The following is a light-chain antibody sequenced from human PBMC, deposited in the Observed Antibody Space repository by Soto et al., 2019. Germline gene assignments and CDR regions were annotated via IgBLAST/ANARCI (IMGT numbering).Light chain of an antibody. V-gene: IGKV1-39*01. CDR1: QSISSY. CDR3: QQVYSTPQT. J-gene: IGKJ3*01. Sequence: DIQMTQSPSSLSASVGDRVTITCRASQSISSYLNWYQQKPGKAPKLLIYAASSLQSGVPSRFSGSGSGTDFTLSISSLQPDDFATDYCQQVYSTPQTFGPGTKVDIK. CDR2: AAS.